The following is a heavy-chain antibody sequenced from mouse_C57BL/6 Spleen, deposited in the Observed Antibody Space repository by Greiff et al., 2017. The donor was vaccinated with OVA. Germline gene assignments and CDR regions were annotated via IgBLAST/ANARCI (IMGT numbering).Heavy chain of an antibody. V-gene: IGHV1-61*01. CDR2: IYPSDSET. CDR1: GYTFTSYW. D-gene: IGHD2-10*02. J-gene: IGHJ3*01. CDR3: ARGMPWFAY. Sequence: QVQLQQPGAELVRPGSSVKLSCKASGYTFTSYWMDWVKQRPGQGLEWIGNIYPSDSETHYNQKFKDKATLTVDKSSSTAYMQLSSLTSEDSAVYYRARGMPWFAYWGQGTLVTVSA.